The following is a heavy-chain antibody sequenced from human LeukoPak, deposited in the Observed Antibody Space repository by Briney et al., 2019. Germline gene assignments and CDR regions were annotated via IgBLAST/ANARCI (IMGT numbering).Heavy chain of an antibody. CDR1: GYTFIRYY. CDR3: AREYVGLGYFDY. CDR2: INPSGGTT. D-gene: IGHD2-15*01. Sequence: ASLTVSCKASGYTFIRYYMHWVRQAPGQGLEWMGIINPSGGTTSYAQKFQGRVTMTRDTSTSTVYMELSSLTSEDTALYYCAREYVGLGYFDYWGQGTLVTVSS. J-gene: IGHJ4*02. V-gene: IGHV1-46*01.